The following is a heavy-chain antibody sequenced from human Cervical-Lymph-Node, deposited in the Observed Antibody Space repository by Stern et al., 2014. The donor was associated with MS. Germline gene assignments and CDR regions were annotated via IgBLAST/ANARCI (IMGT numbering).Heavy chain of an antibody. CDR3: AVSHDSSGFDAFDI. D-gene: IGHD3-22*01. Sequence: QVQLGQSGAEVKKPGASVKVSCKASGYTFTSYDINWVRQATGQGLEWMGWMNPNKGNTGYAQKVQGRVTMTRNTSISTAYMELSSLRSEDTAVYYCAVSHDSSGFDAFDIWGQGTMVTVSS. CDR1: GYTFTSYD. J-gene: IGHJ3*02. CDR2: MNPNKGNT. V-gene: IGHV1-8*01.